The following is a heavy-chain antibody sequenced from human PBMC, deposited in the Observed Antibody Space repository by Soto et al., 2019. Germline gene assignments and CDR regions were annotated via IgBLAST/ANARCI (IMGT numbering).Heavy chain of an antibody. J-gene: IGHJ4*02. CDR3: ARDADWAFGY. CDR2: IFVTSTPI. D-gene: IGHD3-9*01. Sequence: DVQLVESGGGLVQPGGSLRLSCVASGFSFSSYSMVWVRQAPGKGLEWIAYIFVTSTPIYYADSVRGRFSVSRDNTQNSLFLLMNSLRAEDTAIYYCARDADWAFGYWGQGTQVIVFS. V-gene: IGHV3-48*04. CDR1: GFSFSSYS.